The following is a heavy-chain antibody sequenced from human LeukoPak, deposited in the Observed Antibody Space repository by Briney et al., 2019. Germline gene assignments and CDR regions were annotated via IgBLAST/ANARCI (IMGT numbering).Heavy chain of an antibody. CDR2: INPNSGGT. D-gene: IGHD3-10*01. V-gene: IGHV1-2*02. J-gene: IGHJ6*03. CDR1: GYTFTGYY. CDR3: AREPMVRGVTRYYMDV. Sequence: ASVKVSCKASGYTFTGYYMHWVRQAPGQGLEGMGWINPNSGGTNYAQKFQGRVTMTRDTSISTAYMELSRLRSDDTAVYYCAREPMVRGVTRYYMDVWGKGTTVTVSS.